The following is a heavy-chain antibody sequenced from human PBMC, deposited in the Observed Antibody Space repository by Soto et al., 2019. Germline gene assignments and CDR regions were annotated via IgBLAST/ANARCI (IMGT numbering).Heavy chain of an antibody. CDR1: GGTFSSYA. Sequence: ASVKVSCKASGGTFSSYAISWVRQAPGQGLEWMGGIIPIFGTANYAQKFQGRVTITADESTSTAYMELSSLRSEDTAVYYCARDPITIFGFDPWGQGTLVTVSS. J-gene: IGHJ5*02. V-gene: IGHV1-69*13. D-gene: IGHD3-3*01. CDR2: IIPIFGTA. CDR3: ARDPITIFGFDP.